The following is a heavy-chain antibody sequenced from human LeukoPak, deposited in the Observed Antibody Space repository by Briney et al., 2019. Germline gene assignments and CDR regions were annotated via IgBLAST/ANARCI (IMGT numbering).Heavy chain of an antibody. CDR1: GFTFSDYY. CDR2: ISSSSSYI. CDR3: ASYQLLNAFDI. Sequence: PGGSLRLSCAASGFTFSDYYMTWVRQAPGKGLEWVSSISSSSSYIYYADSVKGRFTISRDNAKNSLYLQMNSLRAEDTAVYYCASYQLLNAFDIWGQGTMVTVSS. D-gene: IGHD2-2*01. J-gene: IGHJ3*02. V-gene: IGHV3-21*01.